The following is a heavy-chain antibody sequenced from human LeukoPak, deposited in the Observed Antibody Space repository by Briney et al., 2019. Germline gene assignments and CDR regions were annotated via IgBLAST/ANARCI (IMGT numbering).Heavy chain of an antibody. CDR3: ARNSGWYGIS. CDR2: IEYGESTT. D-gene: IGHD6-19*01. V-gene: IGHV3-23*01. CDR1: GLTFSTYW. J-gene: IGHJ4*02. Sequence: GGSLRLSCAASGLTFSTYWMSWIRQAPGKGLEWVSSIEYGESTTHYADSVRGRFTISRDNYKNTLYLQLTSLSDDDTAVYFCARNSGWYGISWGQGTLVIVSS.